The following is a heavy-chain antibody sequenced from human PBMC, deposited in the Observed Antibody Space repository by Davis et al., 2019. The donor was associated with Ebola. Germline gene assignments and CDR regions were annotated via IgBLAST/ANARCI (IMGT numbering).Heavy chain of an antibody. CDR2: IISGGST. J-gene: IGHJ4*02. D-gene: IGHD3-10*01. CDR3: AKDGEGYYAREFGY. Sequence: GGSLRLSCAASGFTFSSYALHWVRQAPGKGLEWVSGIISGGSTYYADSVKGRFTISRDNSKNTLYLQMNSLRAEDTAVYYCAKDGEGYYAREFGYWGQGTLVTVSS. V-gene: IGHV3-23*01. CDR1: GFTFSSYA.